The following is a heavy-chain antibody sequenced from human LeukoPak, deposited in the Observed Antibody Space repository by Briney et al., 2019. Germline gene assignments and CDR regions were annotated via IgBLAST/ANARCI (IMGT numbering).Heavy chain of an antibody. CDR1: GYTFTSYG. V-gene: IGHV1-18*01. D-gene: IGHD2-15*01. Sequence: ASVKVSCKASGYTFTSYGISWVRQAPGQGLEWMGWISAYNGNTNYAQKLQGRVTMTTDTSTSTAYMELRSLRPDDTAVYYCARSGRYCSGGSCSIWFDPWGQGTLVTVSS. CDR3: ARSGRYCSGGSCSIWFDP. J-gene: IGHJ5*02. CDR2: ISAYNGNT.